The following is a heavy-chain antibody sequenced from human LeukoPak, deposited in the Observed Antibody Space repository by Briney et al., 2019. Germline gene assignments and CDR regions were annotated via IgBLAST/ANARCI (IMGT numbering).Heavy chain of an antibody. J-gene: IGHJ4*02. Sequence: KSSETLSLTCLVSGGSINSGTYYWSWIRQPPGKGPEWIGYISYSGRTYYNPSLKSRVTISIDTSKKQVSLELTSVTAADTAVYHCARQPITMVRGVMLPYYFDSWGLGPLVTVS. V-gene: IGHV4-30-4*01. CDR1: GGSINSGTYY. CDR3: ARQPITMVRGVMLPYYFDS. D-gene: IGHD3-10*01. CDR2: ISYSGRT.